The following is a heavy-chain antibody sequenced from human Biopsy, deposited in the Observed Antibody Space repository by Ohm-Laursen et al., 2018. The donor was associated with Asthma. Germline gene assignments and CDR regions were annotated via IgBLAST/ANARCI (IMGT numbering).Heavy chain of an antibody. CDR2: THFSGST. J-gene: IGHJ6*01. D-gene: IGHD4-17*01. CDR1: GGYIDSHDWS. V-gene: IGHV4-30-4*01. CDR3: ARVRRYGDIFFGMDV. Sequence: PSETLSLTCTVSGGYIDSHDWSWCWIRQSPGKGLQWLGYTHFSGSTHYNPSFDRRIRMSVDTSKSQVSLSLTSVSAADTAVYFCARVRRYGDIFFGMDVWGQGTTVTVSS.